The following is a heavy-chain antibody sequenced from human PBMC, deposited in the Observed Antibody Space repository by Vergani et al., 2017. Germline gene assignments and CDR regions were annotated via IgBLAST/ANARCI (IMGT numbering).Heavy chain of an antibody. D-gene: IGHD2/OR15-2a*01. J-gene: IGHJ4*02. V-gene: IGHV3-30*02. CDR2: IGKEGINT. CDR3: AEYLPDSTDGLSDS. Sequence: QVQLVESAGGVVQPGGSLRLSCAASGFTFSNFGMHWIRQAPGKGLGWLASIGKEGINTRYRDAVKGRFTVSRDNSKDILYLQMDSLRSEDTALYYGAEYLPDSTDGLSDSWGPGTRVIVSS. CDR1: GFTFSNFG.